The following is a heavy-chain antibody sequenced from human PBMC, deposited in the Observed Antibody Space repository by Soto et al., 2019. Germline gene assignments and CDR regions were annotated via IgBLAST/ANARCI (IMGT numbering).Heavy chain of an antibody. D-gene: IGHD2-15*01. V-gene: IGHV3-33*01. Sequence: QVQLVESGGGVVQPGRSLRLSCAASGFTFSTYGMHWVRQAPDKGLEWVAVIWYDGSNKYYADSVKGRFTISRDNSKNRLYLQMNSLRAEDTAVYYCASEYGSGGRCYYYGMDVWGQGTTVTVSS. CDR3: ASEYGSGGRCYYYGMDV. CDR1: GFTFSTYG. J-gene: IGHJ6*02. CDR2: IWYDGSNK.